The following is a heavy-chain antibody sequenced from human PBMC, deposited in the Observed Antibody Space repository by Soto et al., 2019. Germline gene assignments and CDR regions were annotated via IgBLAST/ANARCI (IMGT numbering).Heavy chain of an antibody. D-gene: IGHD1-20*01. CDR2: IKSKTDGGTT. V-gene: IGHV3-15*07. CDR3: TTAGRGIPNY. J-gene: IGHJ4*02. CDR1: GFTFSSYA. Sequence: SGGSLRLSCAASGFTFSSYAMNWVRQAPGKGLEWVGRIKSKTDGGTTDYAAPVKGRFIISRDDSETTLYLHMNSLKTEDTALYYCTTAGRGIPNYWGQGTLVTVSS.